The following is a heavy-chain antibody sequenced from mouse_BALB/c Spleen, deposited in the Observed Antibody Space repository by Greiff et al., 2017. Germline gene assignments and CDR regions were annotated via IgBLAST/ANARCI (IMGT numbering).Heavy chain of an antibody. CDR1: GDSITSGY. CDR2: ISYSGST. V-gene: IGHV3-8*02. J-gene: IGHJ3*01. Sequence: EVQRVESGPSLVKPSQTLSLTCSVTGDSITSGYWNWIRKFPGNKLEYMGYISYSGSTYYNPSLKSRISITRDTSKNQYYLQLNSVTTEDTATYYCARRGYGSSSAWFAYWGQGTLVTVSA. D-gene: IGHD1-1*01. CDR3: ARRGYGSSSAWFAY.